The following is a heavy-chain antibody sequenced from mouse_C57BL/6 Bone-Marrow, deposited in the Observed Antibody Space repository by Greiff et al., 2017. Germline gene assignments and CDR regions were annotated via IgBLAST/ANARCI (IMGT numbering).Heavy chain of an antibody. CDR1: GYTFTSYW. D-gene: IGHD2-3*01. J-gene: IGHJ4*01. CDR2: IHPNSGST. Sequence: QVQLQQPGAELVKPGASVKLSCKASGYTFTSYWMHWVKQRPGQGLEWIGMIHPNSGSTNYNEKFKSKATLTVDKSSSTAYRQLSSLTSEDSAVXYGARMGDYAMDYWGQGTSVTVSS. CDR3: ARMGDYAMDY. V-gene: IGHV1-64*01.